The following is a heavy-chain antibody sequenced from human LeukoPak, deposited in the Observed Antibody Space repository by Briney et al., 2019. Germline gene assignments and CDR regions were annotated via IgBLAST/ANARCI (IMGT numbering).Heavy chain of an antibody. D-gene: IGHD6-19*01. V-gene: IGHV3-33*01. CDR2: IWYDGSNK. CDR3: ARDGYSSGWYQVWHHDAFDI. Sequence: PGGSLRLSCAASGFTFSSYGMRWVRQAPGKGLEWVAVIWYDGSNKYYADSVKGRFTISRDNSKNTLYLQMNSLRAEDTAVYYCARDGYSSGWYQVWHHDAFDIWGQGTMVTVSS. J-gene: IGHJ3*02. CDR1: GFTFSSYG.